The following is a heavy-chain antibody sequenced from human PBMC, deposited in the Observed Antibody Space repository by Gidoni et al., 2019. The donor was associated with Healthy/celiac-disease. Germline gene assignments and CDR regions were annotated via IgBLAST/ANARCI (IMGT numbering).Heavy chain of an antibody. D-gene: IGHD2-21*02. CDR3: ARGAVTATPGYYYYYGMDV. CDR1: GGSISSYY. Sequence: QVQLQESGPGLVKPSETLSLTCTVPGGSISSYYWSWIRQPPGTGLEWIGYIYYSGSTNYNPSLKSRVTISVDTSKNQFSLKLSSVTAADTAVYYCARGAVTATPGYYYYYGMDVWGQGTTVTVSS. J-gene: IGHJ6*02. V-gene: IGHV4-59*01. CDR2: IYYSGST.